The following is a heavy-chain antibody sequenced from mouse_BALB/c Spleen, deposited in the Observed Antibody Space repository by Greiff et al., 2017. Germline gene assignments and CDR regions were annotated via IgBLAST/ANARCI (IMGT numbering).Heavy chain of an antibody. V-gene: IGHV2-9-2*01. D-gene: IGHD2-1*01. J-gene: IGHJ3*01. CDR3: VRDEGYGNTFAY. CDR1: GFSLTSYD. Sequence: QVQLKESGPGLVAPSQSLSITCTVSGFSLTSYDISWIRQPPGKGLEWLGVIWTGGGTNYNSAFMSRLSISKDNSKSQVFLKMNSLQTDDTAIYYCVRDEGYGNTFAYWGQGTLVTVSA. CDR2: IWTGGGT.